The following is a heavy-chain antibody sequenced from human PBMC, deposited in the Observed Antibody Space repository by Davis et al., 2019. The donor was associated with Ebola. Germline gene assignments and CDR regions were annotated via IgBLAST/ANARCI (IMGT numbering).Heavy chain of an antibody. D-gene: IGHD6-13*01. J-gene: IGHJ2*01. Sequence: MPSETLSLTCAVYGGSFSGYYWSWIRQPPGKGLEWIGYVYDSGSTNYNPSLKSRVTISVDTSKNQFSLKLSSVTAADTAVYYCAREAAGTVWFFDVWGRGSLVTVSS. CDR1: GGSFSGYY. CDR2: VYDSGST. V-gene: IGHV4-59*01. CDR3: AREAAGTVWFFDV.